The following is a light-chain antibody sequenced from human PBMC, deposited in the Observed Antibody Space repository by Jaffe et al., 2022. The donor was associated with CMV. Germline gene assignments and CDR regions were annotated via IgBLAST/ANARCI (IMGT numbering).Light chain of an antibody. CDR1: QSVLYSSNNKNY. CDR2: WAS. J-gene: IGKJ1*01. Sequence: DIVMTQSPDSLAVSLGERATINCKSSQSVLYSSNNKNYLAWYQQKPGQAPKLLIYWASTRESGVPDRFSGSGSGTDFTLTISSLQAEDVAVYYCQQYYNIPPTFGQGTKVEIK. CDR3: QQYYNIPPT. V-gene: IGKV4-1*01.